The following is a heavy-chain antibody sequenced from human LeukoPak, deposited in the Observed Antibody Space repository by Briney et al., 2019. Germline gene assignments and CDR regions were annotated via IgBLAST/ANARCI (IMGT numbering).Heavy chain of an antibody. CDR2: ISSTGSWT. J-gene: IGHJ3*01. Sequence: GGSLRLSCAASGFTFSVFEMNWVRQAPGKGLEWVSYISSTGSWTYYADSVKGRFTISRDNAKNSLYLQMNSLRAEDTAVYYCARSQLGAFDVWGQGTVVTVSS. D-gene: IGHD2-2*01. V-gene: IGHV3-48*03. CDR1: GFTFSVFE. CDR3: ARSQLGAFDV.